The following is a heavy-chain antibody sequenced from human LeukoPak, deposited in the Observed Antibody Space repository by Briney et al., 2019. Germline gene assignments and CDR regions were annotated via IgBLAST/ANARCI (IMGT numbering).Heavy chain of an antibody. V-gene: IGHV3-66*01. J-gene: IGHJ6*03. CDR3: ARIGAPYASGSYSYSYCYFDV. Sequence: GGSLRLSCAASGFTVSSEYMSWFRQAPGKGLEWVSLIYSGGSTYYADSVKDRFTISRDNSKNTLYLQMNSLRVEDTAVYYCARIGAPYASGSYSYSYCYFDVWGIGTTVTISS. CDR1: GFTVSSEY. CDR2: IYSGGST. D-gene: IGHD3-10*01.